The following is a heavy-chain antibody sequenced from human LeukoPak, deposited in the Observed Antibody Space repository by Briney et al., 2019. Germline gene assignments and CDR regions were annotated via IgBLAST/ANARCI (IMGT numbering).Heavy chain of an antibody. CDR3: TRDLELPGPGDY. Sequence: PGGSLRLSCAASGFIFRSYSMNWVRQAPGKGLEWVSSISSRSDYIYYADSVKGRFTISRDEAKNSLYLQMNSLRAEDTAVYYCTRDLELPGPGDYWGQGTLVTVSS. V-gene: IGHV3-21*01. J-gene: IGHJ4*02. CDR1: GFIFRSYS. CDR2: ISSRSDYI. D-gene: IGHD3-10*01.